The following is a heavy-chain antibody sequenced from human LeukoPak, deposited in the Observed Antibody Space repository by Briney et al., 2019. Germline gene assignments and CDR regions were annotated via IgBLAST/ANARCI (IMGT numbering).Heavy chain of an antibody. CDR3: ASATGGPGSYPDRLYYYYGMDV. V-gene: IGHV3-30*04. CDR1: GLTFSSYA. Sequence: GGSLRLSCAASGLTFSSYAMHWVRQAPGKGLEWVAVISYDGSNKYYADSVKGRFTISRDNSKNTLYLQMNSLRAEDTAVYYCASATGGPGSYPDRLYYYYGMDVWGKGTTVTVSS. J-gene: IGHJ6*04. CDR2: ISYDGSNK. D-gene: IGHD3-10*01.